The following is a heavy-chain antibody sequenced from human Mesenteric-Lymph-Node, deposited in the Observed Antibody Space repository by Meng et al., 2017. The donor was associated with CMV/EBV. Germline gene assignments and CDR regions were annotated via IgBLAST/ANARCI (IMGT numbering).Heavy chain of an antibody. CDR3: AKDIGRYGSGSYQDY. Sequence: GGSLRLSCAASGFTFDAYAMHWVRQAPGKGLEWVSLISWDGGSTYYADSVKGRFTISRDNSKNSLYLQMNSLRAEDTALYYCAKDIGRYGSGSYQDYWGQGTLVTVSS. J-gene: IGHJ4*02. D-gene: IGHD3-10*01. CDR2: ISWDGGST. CDR1: GFTFDAYA. V-gene: IGHV3-43D*03.